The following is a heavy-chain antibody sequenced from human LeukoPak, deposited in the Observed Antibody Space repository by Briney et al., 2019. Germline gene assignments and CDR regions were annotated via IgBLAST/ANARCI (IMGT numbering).Heavy chain of an antibody. V-gene: IGHV3-23*01. CDR1: GFTFSSYA. J-gene: IGHJ4*02. Sequence: GGSLRLSCAASGFTFSSYAMSWVRQAPGKGLEWVSAISGSGGSTYYADSVKGRFTISRDNSKNTLYPQMNSLRAEDTAVYYYAKVTQGDLYCSGGSCYQYYFDYWGQGTLVTVSS. CDR2: ISGSGGST. CDR3: AKVTQGDLYCSGGSCYQYYFDY. D-gene: IGHD2-15*01.